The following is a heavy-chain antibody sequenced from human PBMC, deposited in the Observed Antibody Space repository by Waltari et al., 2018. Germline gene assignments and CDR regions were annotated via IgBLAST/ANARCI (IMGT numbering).Heavy chain of an antibody. CDR1: GYTFTSYA. CDR2: INAGNGNT. CDR3: ARGGAYYYGSGSYYPLGY. Sequence: QVQLVQSGAEVKKPGASVKVSCKASGYTFTSYAMHWVRQAPGKRLEWMGWINAGNGNTKYSQKFQGRVTITRDTSASTAYMELSSLRSEDTAVYYCARGGAYYYGSGSYYPLGYWGQGTLVTVSS. J-gene: IGHJ4*02. D-gene: IGHD3-10*01. V-gene: IGHV1-3*01.